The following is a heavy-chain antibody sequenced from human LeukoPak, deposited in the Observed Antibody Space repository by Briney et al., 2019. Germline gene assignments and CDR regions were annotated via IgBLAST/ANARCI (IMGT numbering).Heavy chain of an antibody. CDR2: IYHSGST. D-gene: IGHD3-3*01. CDR1: GYSISSGYY. Sequence: NPSETLSLTCTVSGYSISSGYYWGWIRPPPGKELEWIGSIYHSGSTYYNPSLKSRVTISVDTSKNQFSLKLSSVTAADTAVYYCAREPGDFWSGISVFDYWGQGTLVTVSS. J-gene: IGHJ4*02. V-gene: IGHV4-38-2*02. CDR3: AREPGDFWSGISVFDY.